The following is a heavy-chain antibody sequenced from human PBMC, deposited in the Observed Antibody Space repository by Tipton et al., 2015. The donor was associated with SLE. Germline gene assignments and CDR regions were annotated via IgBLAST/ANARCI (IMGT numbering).Heavy chain of an antibody. CDR1: GGSFIGYY. J-gene: IGHJ4*02. Sequence: TLSLTCAVFGGSFIGYYWSWIRQPPGKGLEWIGEINHSGSTKYNPSLKSRVTISVDTSNNQFSLELSSVTAADTAVYYCALMGSSSSRDYWGQGTLVTVSS. CDR3: ALMGSSSSRDY. D-gene: IGHD6-6*01. V-gene: IGHV4-34*01. CDR2: INHSGST.